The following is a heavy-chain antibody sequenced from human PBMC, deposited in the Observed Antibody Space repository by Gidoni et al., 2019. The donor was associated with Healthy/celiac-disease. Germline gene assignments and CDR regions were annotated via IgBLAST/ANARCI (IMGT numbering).Heavy chain of an antibody. CDR3: AREEGRYDYGMDV. CDR2: ISRSSSYT. Sequence: VPLVESGGGLVKPGCSLRPPCPASWFTFSDYYMSWIRQAPGKGLEWVSYISRSSSYTNYADSVKGRFTISRDNAKNSLYLQMNSLRAEDTAVYYCAREEGRYDYGMDVWGQGTTVTVSS. CDR1: WFTFSDYY. V-gene: IGHV3-11*06. J-gene: IGHJ6*02.